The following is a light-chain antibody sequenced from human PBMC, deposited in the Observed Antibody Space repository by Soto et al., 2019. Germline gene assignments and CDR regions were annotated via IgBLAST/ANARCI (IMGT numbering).Light chain of an antibody. J-gene: IGKJ1*01. Sequence: EIVLTQSPGTLSLSPGERATLSCRASQSVSSSYLAWYQQKPGRAPRLLIYGASSSGTGIPDRFSSSGSETDVNLTISSLEPEDVAVYYCQQYCISRGAFGQGTKVEIK. CDR3: QQYCISRGA. CDR2: GAS. CDR1: QSVSSSY. V-gene: IGKV3-20*01.